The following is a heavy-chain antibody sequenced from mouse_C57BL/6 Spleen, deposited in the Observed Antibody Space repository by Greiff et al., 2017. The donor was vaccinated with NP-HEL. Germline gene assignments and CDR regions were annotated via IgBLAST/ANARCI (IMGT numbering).Heavy chain of an antibody. CDR2: ISYSGST. CDR3: ASSYGSSYGWYFDV. D-gene: IGHD1-1*01. J-gene: IGHJ1*03. CDR1: GYSITSGYD. Sequence: VQLKESGPGMVKPSQSLSLTCTVTGYSITSGYDWHWIRHFPGNKLEWMGYISYSGSTNYNPSLKSRISITHDTSKNHFFLKLNSVTTEDTATYYCASSYGSSYGWYFDVWGTGTTVTVSS. V-gene: IGHV3-1*01.